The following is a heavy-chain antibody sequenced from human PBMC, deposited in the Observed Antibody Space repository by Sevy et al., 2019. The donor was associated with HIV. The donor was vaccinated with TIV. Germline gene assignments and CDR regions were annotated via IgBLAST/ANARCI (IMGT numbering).Heavy chain of an antibody. V-gene: IGHV3-30*02. CDR1: GFSFRNYG. CDR2: ISNEGSNK. Sequence: GGSLRLSCAASGFSFRNYGMHWVRQAPGKGLEWVAFISNEGSNKYYADSVKGRFTISRDNSQNTLYLQVNNVRADDMAVFYCAKNIWTGYCVPHGYWGQGTLVTVSS. J-gene: IGHJ4*02. CDR3: AKNIWTGYCVPHGY. D-gene: IGHD3-9*01.